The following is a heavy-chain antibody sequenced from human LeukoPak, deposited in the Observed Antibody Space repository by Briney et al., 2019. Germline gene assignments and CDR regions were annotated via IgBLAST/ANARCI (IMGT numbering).Heavy chain of an antibody. J-gene: IGHJ4*02. CDR2: IKQDGSEK. Sequence: PGGSLRLSCAASGFTFSSYWMSWVRQAPGEGLEWVANIKQDGSEKYYVDSVKGRFTISRDNAENSLYLQMNSLRAEDTAVYYCARSDDFWSGYYWDYWGQGTLVTVSS. CDR1: GFTFSSYW. D-gene: IGHD3-3*01. CDR3: ARSDDFWSGYYWDY. V-gene: IGHV3-7*01.